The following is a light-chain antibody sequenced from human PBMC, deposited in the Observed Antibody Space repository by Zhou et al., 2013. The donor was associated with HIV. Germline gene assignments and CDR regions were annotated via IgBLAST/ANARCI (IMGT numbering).Light chain of an antibody. J-gene: IGKJ1*01. CDR2: SAS. CDR3: LQHNSFPQT. Sequence: IQLTQSPSSLSASVGDRVTITCRASQGISSAVVWYRQNPGKAPKRLIYSASNLQSGVPSRFSGSGSGTEFTLTISSLQLEDFATYYCLQHNSFPQTLGQGTKVEIK. V-gene: IGKV1-17*01. CDR1: QGISSA.